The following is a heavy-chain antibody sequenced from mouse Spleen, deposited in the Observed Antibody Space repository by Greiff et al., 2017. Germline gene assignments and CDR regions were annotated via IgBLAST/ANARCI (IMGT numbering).Heavy chain of an antibody. CDR2: IYPSDSET. J-gene: IGHJ1*01. CDR1: GYTFTSYW. D-gene: IGHD2-2*01. V-gene: IGHV1-61*01. Sequence: QVQLKQPGAELVRPGSSVKLSCKASGYTFTSYWMDWVKQRPGQGLEWIGNIYPSDSETHYNQKFKDKATLTVDKSSSTAYMQLSSLTSEDSAVYYCARPYGYLYWYFDVWGAGTTVTVSS. CDR3: ARPYGYLYWYFDV.